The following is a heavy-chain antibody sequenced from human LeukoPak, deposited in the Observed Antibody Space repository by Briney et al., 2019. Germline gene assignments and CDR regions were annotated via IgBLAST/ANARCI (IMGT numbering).Heavy chain of an antibody. CDR2: IGVSSTYI. V-gene: IGHV3-21*01. J-gene: IGHJ4*02. Sequence: GGSLRLSCAGSGFTFNTYIMYWVRQAPGKGLEWVSSIGVSSTYIHYAHSLKGRFTLSTDNAKNSLYLQVNSLRAEDTGVYYCARGGNSAWLDPPLPPDYWGQGTLVIVSS. D-gene: IGHD6-19*01. CDR3: ARGGNSAWLDPPLPPDY. CDR1: GFTFNTYI.